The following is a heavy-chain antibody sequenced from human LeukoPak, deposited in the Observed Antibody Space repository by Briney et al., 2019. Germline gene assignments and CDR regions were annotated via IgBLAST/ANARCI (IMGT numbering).Heavy chain of an antibody. J-gene: IGHJ6*03. CDR1: GFTFSSYD. CDR3: AKGYGWEASYYYYYMDV. D-gene: IGHD1-26*01. Sequence: PGGSLRLSCAASGFTFSSYDMHWVRHPTGKGLEWVSAIGTAGDTYYSHSVKGRFTISRENAKNSLYLHMNSLSAGDTAVYYCAKGYGWEASYYYYYMDVWGKGTTVTISS. CDR2: IGTAGDT. V-gene: IGHV3-13*01.